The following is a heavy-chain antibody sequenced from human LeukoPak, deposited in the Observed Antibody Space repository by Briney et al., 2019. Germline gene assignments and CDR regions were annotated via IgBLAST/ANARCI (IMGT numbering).Heavy chain of an antibody. CDR3: ARSGHDGSGSYYPNSYYYGMDV. V-gene: IGHV1-69*04. J-gene: IGHJ6*02. D-gene: IGHD3-10*01. CDR2: IIPILGIA. Sequence: GASVKVSCKASGGTFSSYAISWVRQAPGQGLEWMGRIIPILGIANYAQKFQGRVTITADKSTSTAYMELSSLRSEDTAVYYCARSGHDGSGSYYPNSYYYGMDVWGQGTTVTVSS. CDR1: GGTFSSYA.